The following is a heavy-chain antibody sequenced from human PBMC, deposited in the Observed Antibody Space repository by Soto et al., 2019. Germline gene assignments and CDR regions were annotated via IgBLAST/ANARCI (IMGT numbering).Heavy chain of an antibody. J-gene: IGHJ6*02. V-gene: IGHV3-33*01. Sequence: QVQLVESGGGVVQPGRSLRLSCAASGFTFSSYGMHWVRQAPGKGLEWVAVIWYDGSNKYYADSVKGRFTISRDNSKKTLYLQMNSLRAEDTAVYYCARDPLVGVDGYNLSWGDVWGQGTTVTVSS. CDR1: GFTFSSYG. CDR3: ARDPLVGVDGYNLSWGDV. D-gene: IGHD5-12*01. CDR2: IWYDGSNK.